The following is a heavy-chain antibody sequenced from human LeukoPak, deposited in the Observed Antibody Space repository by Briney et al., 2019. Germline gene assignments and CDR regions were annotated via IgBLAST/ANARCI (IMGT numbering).Heavy chain of an antibody. CDR1: GGSISGSSYY. CDR3: ARGYYDSSGYYLNFDY. J-gene: IGHJ4*02. D-gene: IGHD3-22*01. CDR2: IYYSGST. Sequence: SETLSLTCTVSGGSISGSSYYWGWIRQPPGKGLEWIGSIYYSGSTYYNPSLKSRVTISVDTSKNQFSLKLSSVTAADTAVYYCARGYYDSSGYYLNFDYWGQGTLVTVSS. V-gene: IGHV4-39*01.